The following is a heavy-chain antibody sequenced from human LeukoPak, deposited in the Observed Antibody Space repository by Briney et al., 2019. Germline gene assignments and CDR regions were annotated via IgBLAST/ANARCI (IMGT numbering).Heavy chain of an antibody. D-gene: IGHD6-19*01. CDR1: GFTFSRYA. Sequence: GGSLRLSCSASGFTFSRYAMHWVRQAPGKGLEYVSAISSNGGSTYYADSVKGRFTISRDNAKNSLYLQMNSLRAEDTAVYYCARDRWHSSGWYTGEFDYWGQGTLVTVSS. J-gene: IGHJ4*02. CDR2: ISSNGGST. CDR3: ARDRWHSSGWYTGEFDY. V-gene: IGHV3-64*04.